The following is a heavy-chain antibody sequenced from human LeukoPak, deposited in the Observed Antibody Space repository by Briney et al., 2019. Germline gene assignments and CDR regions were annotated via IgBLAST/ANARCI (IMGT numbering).Heavy chain of an antibody. CDR3: AKDNRRHYTSGPNPDSLH. D-gene: IGHD6-19*01. CDR2: ISWNSDTI. V-gene: IGHV3-9*01. J-gene: IGHJ4*02. Sequence: GRSLRLSCVASGFTFDDYAMYWVRQVPGKSLEWVSGISWNSDTIDYADSVRGRFTISRDNAKNSLYLQMDSLRVEDTAFYYCAKDNRRHYTSGPNPDSLHWGQGALVTVSS. CDR1: GFTFDDYA.